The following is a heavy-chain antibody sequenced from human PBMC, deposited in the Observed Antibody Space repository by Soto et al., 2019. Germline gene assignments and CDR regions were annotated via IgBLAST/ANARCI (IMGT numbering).Heavy chain of an antibody. V-gene: IGHV3-30*07. Sequence: DSVKGRFTISRDNSKNTLYLQMNSLRAEDTAVYYCARGKYSSSWYVDYWGQGTLVNVS. D-gene: IGHD6-13*01. CDR3: ARGKYSSSWYVDY. J-gene: IGHJ4*02.